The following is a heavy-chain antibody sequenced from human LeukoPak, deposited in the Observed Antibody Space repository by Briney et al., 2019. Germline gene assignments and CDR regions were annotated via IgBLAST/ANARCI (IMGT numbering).Heavy chain of an antibody. D-gene: IGHD3-22*01. CDR1: GYSFTSYW. CDR2: IYPGDSDT. V-gene: IGHV5-51*01. CDR3: ARNNYEYYYDSSGYSPDY. J-gene: IGHJ4*02. Sequence: GESLKISCKGSGYSFTSYWIGWVRRMPGKGLESMGIIYPGDSDTRYSPSFQGQVTISADKSISTAYLQWSSLKAPDTAMYYCARNNYEYYYDSSGYSPDYWGQGTLVTVSS.